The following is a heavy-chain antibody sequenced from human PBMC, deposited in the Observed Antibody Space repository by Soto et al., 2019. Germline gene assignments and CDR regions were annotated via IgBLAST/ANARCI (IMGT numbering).Heavy chain of an antibody. CDR2: IYWDDDK. J-gene: IGHJ5*02. D-gene: IGHD3-10*01. CDR3: AQRLPHYGLGRERGTWFDP. CDR1: GFSLSTTGVG. Sequence: QITLKESGPTLVRPTQTLTLTCTFSGFSLSTTGVGVGWIRQSPGKALEWLALIYWDDDKRYSPSLKSRLTITKDTSKQKVILTMTLMNPVDTATYYWAQRLPHYGLGRERGTWFDPWGQATLVTASS. V-gene: IGHV2-5*02.